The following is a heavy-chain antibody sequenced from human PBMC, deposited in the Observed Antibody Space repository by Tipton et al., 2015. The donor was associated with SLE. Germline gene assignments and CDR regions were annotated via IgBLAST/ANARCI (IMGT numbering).Heavy chain of an antibody. CDR3: ARGGAFWSGPTSYYYFFYYMDV. D-gene: IGHD3-3*01. J-gene: IGHJ6*03. V-gene: IGHV4-61*02. Sequence: TLSLTCTVSGGSFGSGGYYWTWVRQSAGKGLEFIGRIYTSGSTNYNPFLESRVTISVDTSKNQFYLRLTSVTAADTAVYYCARGGAFWSGPTSYYYFFYYMDVWGKGTTVTVSS. CDR1: GGSFGSGGYY. CDR2: IYTSGST.